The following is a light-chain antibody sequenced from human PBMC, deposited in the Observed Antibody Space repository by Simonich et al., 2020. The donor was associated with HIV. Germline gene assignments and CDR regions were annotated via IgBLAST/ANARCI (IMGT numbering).Light chain of an antibody. CDR2: WES. CDR3: QQYYSIPPT. V-gene: IGKV4-1*01. Sequence: DIVMTQSPDSLAVSLGERATINCKSSQSVLYSSNNKNYLAWYQQRPGNPPKLLIYWESIRESGVPDRFSGSGSGTEFTLTISSLQAEDVAVYYCQQYYSIPPTFGQGTKVEIK. CDR1: QSVLYSSNNKNY. J-gene: IGKJ1*01.